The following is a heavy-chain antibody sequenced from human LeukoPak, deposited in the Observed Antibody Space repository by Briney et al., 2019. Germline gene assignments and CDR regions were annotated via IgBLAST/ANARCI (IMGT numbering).Heavy chain of an antibody. CDR2: IYYSGST. J-gene: IGHJ3*02. Sequence: SETLSLTCTVSGGSISSSSYYWGWIRQPPGKGLEWIGSIYYSGSTYYNPSLKSRVTISVDTSKNQFSLKLSSMTAADTAVYYCARTRREVPDYDFWSGYYPWDAFDIWGQGTMVTVSS. CDR3: ARTRREVPDYDFWSGYYPWDAFDI. CDR1: GGSISSSSYY. V-gene: IGHV4-39*01. D-gene: IGHD3-3*01.